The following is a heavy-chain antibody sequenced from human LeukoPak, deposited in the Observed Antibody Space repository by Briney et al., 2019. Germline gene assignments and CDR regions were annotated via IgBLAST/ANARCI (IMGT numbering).Heavy chain of an antibody. Sequence: SETLSLTCTVSGGSISSITYYWGWIRQPPGKGLEWIGSIYYSGNTYYNPSLKSRVTISVDTSKNQFSLKLSSVTAADTAVYYCARAMTGGYSGYRTYYFDYWGQGTLVTVSS. CDR1: GGSISSITYY. J-gene: IGHJ4*02. CDR3: ARAMTGGYSGYRTYYFDY. V-gene: IGHV4-39*07. CDR2: IYYSGNT. D-gene: IGHD5-12*01.